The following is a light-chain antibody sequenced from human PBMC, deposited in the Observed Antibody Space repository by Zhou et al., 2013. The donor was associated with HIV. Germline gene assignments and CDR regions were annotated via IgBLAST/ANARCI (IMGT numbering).Light chain of an antibody. V-gene: IGKV1-39*01. Sequence: DIQMTQSPSSLSASVGDRVTITCRASQTISSYLNWYQQKPGKAPKLLIYGVSSLQSGVPSRFSGSGSGTDFTLTISSLQPEDFATYFCQQSFSTLTFGGGTKVEIK. CDR2: GVS. CDR1: QTISSY. CDR3: QQSFSTLT. J-gene: IGKJ4*01.